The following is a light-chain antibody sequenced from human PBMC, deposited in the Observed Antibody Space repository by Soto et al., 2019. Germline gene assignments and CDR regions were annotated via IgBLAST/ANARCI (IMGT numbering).Light chain of an antibody. CDR1: PSVSSY. J-gene: IGKJ3*01. Sequence: EIVLTQSPATLSLSPGERATLSCRASPSVSSYLAWYQQKAGQAPRLLIYDASNRATGIPARFSGSGSGTDFTLTISRLEPEDFAVYYCQQYGSSLFTFGPGTKVDIK. CDR3: QQYGSSLFT. CDR2: DAS. V-gene: IGKV3-20*01.